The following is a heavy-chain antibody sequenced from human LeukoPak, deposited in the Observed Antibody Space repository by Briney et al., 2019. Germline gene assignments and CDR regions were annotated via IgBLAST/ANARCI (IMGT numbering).Heavy chain of an antibody. D-gene: IGHD6-13*01. CDR3: ARRDSIAAATGAWFDP. Sequence: SETLSLTCAVYGGSFSGYYWSWIRQPPGKGLEWIGEINHSGSTNYNPSLKSRVPISVDTSKNQFSLKLSSVTAADTAVYYCARRDSIAAATGAWFDPWGQGTLVTVSS. CDR1: GGSFSGYY. CDR2: INHSGST. J-gene: IGHJ5*02. V-gene: IGHV4-34*01.